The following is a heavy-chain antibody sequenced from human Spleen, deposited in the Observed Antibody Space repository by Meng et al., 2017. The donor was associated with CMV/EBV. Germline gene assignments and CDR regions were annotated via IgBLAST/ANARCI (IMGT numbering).Heavy chain of an antibody. CDR3: ARFPSIVAVPYQLDY. Sequence: SGYAFSNYGISWVRQAPGQGLEWMGWISSFTGDANYAQKFQGRVTMTTDTSTRSAYMELTNLRSNDTAVYYCARFPSIVAVPYQLDYWGQGTLVTVSS. CDR2: ISSFTGDA. J-gene: IGHJ4*02. V-gene: IGHV1-18*01. D-gene: IGHD3-22*01. CDR1: GYAFSNYG.